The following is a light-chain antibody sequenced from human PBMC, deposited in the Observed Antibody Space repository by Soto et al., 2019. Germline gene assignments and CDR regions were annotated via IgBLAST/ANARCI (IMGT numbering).Light chain of an antibody. CDR2: KVS. CDR1: QSFVYSDGNTY. V-gene: IGKV2-30*01. Sequence: DVVMTQSPLSLPVTLGQPASISCRSGQSFVYSDGNTYLNWFHQRPGRSPRRLIYKVSNRDSGVPDRFNGSGSGTDFTLKISRVEAEDVGVYYCMQPLQTPWTFGQGTKVDIK. CDR3: MQPLQTPWT. J-gene: IGKJ1*01.